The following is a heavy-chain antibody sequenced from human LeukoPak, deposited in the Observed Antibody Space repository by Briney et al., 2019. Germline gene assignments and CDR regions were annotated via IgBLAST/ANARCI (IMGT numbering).Heavy chain of an antibody. Sequence: GGSLRLSCAASGFTFSGSALHWVRQASGKGLEWVGRIRTKTNNYATAYPASVEGRFTISRDDSKNTAYLQMNSLKTEDTAVYYCTRSSPSPENELYYFDYWGQGTLVTVSS. D-gene: IGHD1-7*01. CDR3: TRSSPSPENELYYFDY. CDR2: IRTKTNNYAT. J-gene: IGHJ4*02. CDR1: GFTFSGSA. V-gene: IGHV3-73*01.